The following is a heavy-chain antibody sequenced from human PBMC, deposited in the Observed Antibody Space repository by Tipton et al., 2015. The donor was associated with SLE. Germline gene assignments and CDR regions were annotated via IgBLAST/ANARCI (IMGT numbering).Heavy chain of an antibody. D-gene: IGHD3-3*01. V-gene: IGHV4-4*07. J-gene: IGHJ4*02. Sequence: TLSLTCTVSGGSLSPYYWSWIRQPAGKGLEWIGRIYSTGSTNYNPSLKSRVTMSVDTSKNEFSLNLTSVTAADTAVYYCATYRKADVSGYFDYWGQGTLVTVSS. CDR3: ATYRKADVSGYFDY. CDR2: IYSTGST. CDR1: GGSLSPYY.